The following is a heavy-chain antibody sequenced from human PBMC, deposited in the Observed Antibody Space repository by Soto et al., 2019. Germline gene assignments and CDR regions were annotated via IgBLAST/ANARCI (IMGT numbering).Heavy chain of an antibody. Sequence: PGGSLRLSCAASGFTFSSYWMSWVRQAPGKGLEWVANIKQDGSEKYYVDSVKGQFTISRDNAKNSLYLQMNSLRAEDTAVYYCAREGGWSVVVPAAIPDAFDIWGQGTMVTVSS. J-gene: IGHJ3*02. D-gene: IGHD2-2*01. CDR1: GFTFSSYW. CDR2: IKQDGSEK. V-gene: IGHV3-7*01. CDR3: AREGGWSVVVPAAIPDAFDI.